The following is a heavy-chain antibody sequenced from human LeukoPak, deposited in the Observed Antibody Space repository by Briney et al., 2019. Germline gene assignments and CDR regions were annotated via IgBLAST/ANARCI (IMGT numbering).Heavy chain of an antibody. CDR3: AAVAYSNYATFDY. J-gene: IGHJ4*02. V-gene: IGHV3-23*01. CDR2: ISGSGGST. Sequence: GGSLRLSCAASGFTFSSYAMSWVRQAPGKGLEWVSAISGSGGSTYYADSVKGRFTISRDNSKDTLYLQMNSLRAEDTAVYYCAAVAYSNYATFDYWGQGTLVTVSS. D-gene: IGHD4-11*01. CDR1: GFTFSSYA.